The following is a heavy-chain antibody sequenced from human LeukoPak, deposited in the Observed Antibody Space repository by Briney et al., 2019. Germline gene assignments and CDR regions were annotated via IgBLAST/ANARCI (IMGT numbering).Heavy chain of an antibody. CDR3: ASAGHGYCSSTSCFYFDY. CDR2: ISSSSSYT. V-gene: IGHV3-11*06. D-gene: IGHD2-2*01. J-gene: IGHJ4*02. Sequence: GGSLRLSCAASGFTFSDYYMSWFRQAPGKGLEWVSYISSSSSYTNYADSVKGRFTISSDNDKNSLYLQMNSLRAEDTAVYYCASAGHGYCSSTSCFYFDYWGQGTLVTVSS. CDR1: GFTFSDYY.